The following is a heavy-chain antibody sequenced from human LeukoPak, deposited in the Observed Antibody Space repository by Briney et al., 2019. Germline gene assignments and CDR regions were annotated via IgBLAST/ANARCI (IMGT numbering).Heavy chain of an antibody. V-gene: IGHV3-48*03. CDR2: ISSSGSTI. D-gene: IGHD2-21*02. CDR1: GFTFSSYG. J-gene: IGHJ4*02. Sequence: GGSLRLSCAASGFTFSSYGMNWVRQAPGKWLEWVSYISSSGSTIYYADSVKGRFTISRDNAKNSLYLQMNSLRAEDTAVYYCAREGDSSPGFDYWGQGTLVTVSS. CDR3: AREGDSSPGFDY.